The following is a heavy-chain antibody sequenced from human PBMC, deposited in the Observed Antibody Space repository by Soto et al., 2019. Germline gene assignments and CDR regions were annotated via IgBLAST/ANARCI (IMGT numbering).Heavy chain of an antibody. CDR1: GGSISSYY. J-gene: IGHJ5*02. V-gene: IGHV4-59*01. CDR2: IYYSGST. D-gene: IGHD3-10*01. CDR3: ARDMIWFGELLSGGFDP. Sequence: SETLSLTCTVSGGSISSYYWSWIRQPPWKGLEWIGYIYYSGSTNYNPSLKSRVTISVDTSKNQFSLKLSSVTAADTAVYYCARDMIWFGELLSGGFDPWGQGTLVTVSS.